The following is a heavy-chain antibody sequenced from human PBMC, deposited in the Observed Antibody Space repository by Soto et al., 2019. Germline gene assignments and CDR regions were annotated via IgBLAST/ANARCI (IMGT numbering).Heavy chain of an antibody. CDR1: GYTFTSYD. J-gene: IGHJ4*02. CDR3: ARGWSDYIWGSYRRGGYFDY. Sequence: QVQLVQSGAEVKKPGASVKVSCKASGYTFTSYDINWVRQATGQGLEWMGWMNPNSGNTGYAQKFQGRVTMTRNTSISTAYMELSSLRSEDTAVYYCARGWSDYIWGSYRRGGYFDYWDQGALVTVSS. D-gene: IGHD3-16*02. V-gene: IGHV1-8*01. CDR2: MNPNSGNT.